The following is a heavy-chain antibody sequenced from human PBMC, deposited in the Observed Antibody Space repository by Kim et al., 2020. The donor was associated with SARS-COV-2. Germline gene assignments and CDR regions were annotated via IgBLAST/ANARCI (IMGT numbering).Heavy chain of an antibody. J-gene: IGHJ1*01. CDR3: ARRRPLAS. CDR2: ISYSGNT. Sequence: SETLSLTCSVSGGSIRSGGKFWTWIRQHPAKGLEWIGYISYSGNTHYSPSLRSRVSISLQTSKNQFSLKLTSVTAADTAVYYCARRRPLASWGQCDPVT. V-gene: IGHV4-31*03. CDR1: GGSIRSGGKF.